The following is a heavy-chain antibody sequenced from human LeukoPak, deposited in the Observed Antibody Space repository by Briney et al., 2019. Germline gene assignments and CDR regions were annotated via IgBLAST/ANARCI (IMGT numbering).Heavy chain of an antibody. Sequence: ASVKVSCKASGYTFTNYGISWVRQAPGQELEWMGCISGYNGDTNYAKKVQGRVTMTTDTSTSTAYMELRSLRSDDTAVYYCARRTYYYGSGSYNNNYYYYMDVWGKGTTVTVSS. D-gene: IGHD3-10*01. CDR2: ISGYNGDT. CDR1: GYTFTNYG. V-gene: IGHV1-18*01. CDR3: ARRTYYYGSGSYNNNYYYYMDV. J-gene: IGHJ6*03.